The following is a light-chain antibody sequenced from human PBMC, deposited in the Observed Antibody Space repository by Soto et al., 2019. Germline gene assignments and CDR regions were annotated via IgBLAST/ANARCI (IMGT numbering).Light chain of an antibody. V-gene: IGLV2-11*01. Sequence: QSALIQPPSVSGSPGQSVSISCTGTSSDVGSYDCVSWYQQHPDTVPKPMIYNVNPQPSGVPDRFSGSKSGDTASLTISGLQGDDEADFYCCSYAGSFIWLFGGGTKLTVL. CDR1: SSDVGSYDC. J-gene: IGLJ3*02. CDR3: CSYAGSFIWL. CDR2: NVN.